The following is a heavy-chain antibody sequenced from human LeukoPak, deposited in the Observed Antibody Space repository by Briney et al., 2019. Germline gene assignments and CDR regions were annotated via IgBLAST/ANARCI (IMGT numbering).Heavy chain of an antibody. CDR3: ARVRITMVRGVKDNYYYYYMDV. V-gene: IGHV4-61*02. J-gene: IGHJ6*03. CDR2: IYTSGST. Sequence: SETLSLTCTVSGGSISSGSYYWSWIRQPAGKGLEWIGRIYTSGSTNYNPSLKSRVTISVDTSKNQFSLKLSSVTAADTAVYYCARVRITMVRGVKDNYYYYYMDVWGKGTTVTISS. CDR1: GGSISSGSYY. D-gene: IGHD3-10*01.